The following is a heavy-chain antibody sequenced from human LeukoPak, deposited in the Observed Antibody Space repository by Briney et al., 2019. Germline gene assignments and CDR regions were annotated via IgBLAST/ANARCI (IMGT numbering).Heavy chain of an antibody. J-gene: IGHJ5*02. Sequence: PGRSLRLSCAASGFTFDDCAMHWVRQAPGRGLEWVSGISWNSGNIVYADSVKGRFTISRDNAKNSLYLQMNSLRTEDTAFYYCVKGATSSWYDWFDPWGQGTLVTVSS. CDR1: GFTFDDCA. V-gene: IGHV3-9*01. CDR3: VKGATSSWYDWFDP. D-gene: IGHD6-13*01. CDR2: ISWNSGNI.